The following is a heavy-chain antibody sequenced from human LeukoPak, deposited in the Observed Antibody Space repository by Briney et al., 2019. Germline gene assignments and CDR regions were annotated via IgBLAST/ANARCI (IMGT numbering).Heavy chain of an antibody. CDR3: ARGFEGDIVVVPAASLDY. Sequence: PSETLSLTCALSGYSISSGYYWGWIRQPPGKGLEWIGSIYHSGSTYYNPSLKSRVTISVDTSKNQFSLKLSSVTAADTAVYYCARGFEGDIVVVPAASLDYWGQGTLVTVFS. J-gene: IGHJ4*02. V-gene: IGHV4-38-2*01. CDR1: GYSISSGYY. D-gene: IGHD2-2*01. CDR2: IYHSGST.